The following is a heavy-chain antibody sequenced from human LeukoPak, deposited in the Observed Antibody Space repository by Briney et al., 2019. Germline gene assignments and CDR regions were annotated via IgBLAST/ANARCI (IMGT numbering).Heavy chain of an antibody. CDR2: MYSGGST. V-gene: IGHV3-53*01. Sequence: GGSLRLSCAVSGFTVSRNYMNWVRQAPGKGLEWVSVMYSGGSTYYSDSVKGRFTISRDNSKNTLYFQMNSLRVEDTAIYYCTRVRNDYDGSGYFDYWGQGTLVTVSS. D-gene: IGHD3-22*01. CDR3: TRVRNDYDGSGYFDY. CDR1: GFTVSRNY. J-gene: IGHJ4*02.